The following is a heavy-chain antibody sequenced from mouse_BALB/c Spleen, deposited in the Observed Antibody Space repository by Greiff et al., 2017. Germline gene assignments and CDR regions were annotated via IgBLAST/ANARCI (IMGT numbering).Heavy chain of an antibody. Sequence: QVQLKESGPGLVAPSQSLSITCTVSGFSLTSYGVHWVRQPPGKGLEWLGVLWAGGSTNYNSALMSRLSISKDNSKSQVFLKMNSLQTDDTAMYYCARDPIYDGYYVAMDDGGQGTSVTVSS. D-gene: IGHD2-3*01. CDR2: LWAGGST. J-gene: IGHJ4*01. CDR3: ARDPIYDGYYVAMDD. CDR1: GFSLTSYG. V-gene: IGHV2-9*02.